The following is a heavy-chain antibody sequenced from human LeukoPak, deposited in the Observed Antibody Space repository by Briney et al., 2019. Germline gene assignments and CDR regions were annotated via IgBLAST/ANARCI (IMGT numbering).Heavy chain of an antibody. CDR2: IGPSGST. V-gene: IGHV1-46*01. CDR3: AREYPNTLYFDQ. D-gene: IGHD1/OR15-1a*01. J-gene: IGHJ4*02. CDR1: GHTFTNYY. Sequence: ASVKVSSTASGHTFTNYYMHWVRQAPGQGLEWMGIIGPSGSTTYLQKFQGRVTMTRDTSTSSVYMELSSLRSDDTAVYYCAREYPNTLYFDQWGQGTLVSVSS.